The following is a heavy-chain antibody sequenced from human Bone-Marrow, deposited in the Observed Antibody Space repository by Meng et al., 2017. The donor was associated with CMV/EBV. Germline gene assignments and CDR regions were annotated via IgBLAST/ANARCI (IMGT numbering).Heavy chain of an antibody. CDR3: ATDPGTTMG. J-gene: IGHJ4*01. CDR2: ISSSGSTI. CDR1: GFTFSSNE. Sequence: GESLKISCAASGFTFSSNEMNWVRQAPGKGLEWVSYISSSGSTIYYADSVKGRFTISRDNAKSSLYLQINSLRAEDTAIYYCATDPGTTMGWGHGTLVTVSS. D-gene: IGHD1-1*01. V-gene: IGHV3-48*03.